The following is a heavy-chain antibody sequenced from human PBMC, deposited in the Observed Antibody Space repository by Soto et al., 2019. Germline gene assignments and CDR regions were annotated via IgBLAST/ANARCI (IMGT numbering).Heavy chain of an antibody. CDR2: ISYDGNTQ. CDR1: GFIFSGYA. V-gene: IGHV3-30-3*01. J-gene: IGHJ4*02. CDR3: AKEMNAYEINS. D-gene: IGHD3-9*01. Sequence: QVQLVESGGGVVQPGRSLRLSCAASGFIFSGYAMHWVRQAPGKGLEWVAVISYDGNTQYYADSVKGRFTVSRDNSNNMLYVQMNNLRDEDTAMYYCAKEMNAYEINSWGQGTLVTVSS.